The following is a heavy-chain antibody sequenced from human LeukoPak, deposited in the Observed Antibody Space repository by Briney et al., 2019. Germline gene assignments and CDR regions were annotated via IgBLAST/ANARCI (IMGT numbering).Heavy chain of an antibody. CDR3: ARGGNYWPQWWFDP. CDR2: IYYTGST. D-gene: IGHD1-26*01. CDR1: GGSISSSSYY. Sequence: PSETLSLTCTVSGGSISSSSYYWGWIRQPPGKGLEWIGYIYYTGSTSYNPSLKSRDTMSLDASKNQFSLELNSVTPADTAVYYCARGGNYWPQWWFDPWGRGTLVSVSS. V-gene: IGHV4-61*05. J-gene: IGHJ5*02.